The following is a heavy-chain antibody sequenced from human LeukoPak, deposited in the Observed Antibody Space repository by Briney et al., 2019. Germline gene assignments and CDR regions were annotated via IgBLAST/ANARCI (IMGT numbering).Heavy chain of an antibody. V-gene: IGHV3-48*04. CDR3: ARPTPMVRGVMAALDI. J-gene: IGHJ3*02. Sequence: PGGSLRLSCAASGFTFSSYRMNWVRQAPGKGLEWVSYISSSGSTIYYADSVKGRFTISRDNAKNSLYLQMNSLRAEDTAVYYCARPTPMVRGVMAALDIWGQGTMVTVSS. CDR1: GFTFSSYR. D-gene: IGHD3-10*01. CDR2: ISSSGSTI.